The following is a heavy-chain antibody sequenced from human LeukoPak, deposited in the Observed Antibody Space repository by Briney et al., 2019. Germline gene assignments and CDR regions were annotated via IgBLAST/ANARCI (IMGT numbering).Heavy chain of an antibody. Sequence: PGGSLRLSCAASGFTFSSYSMSWVRQAPGKGLEWVSFISSSRNTIYYADSVKGRFTISRDTAKSSLYLQIKSLRAEDTAVYYCARDSFQGDWGLDPFGTWGQGTMVTVSS. V-gene: IGHV3-48*01. J-gene: IGHJ3*02. D-gene: IGHD7-27*01. CDR1: GFTFSSYS. CDR2: ISSSRNTI. CDR3: ARDSFQGDWGLDPFGT.